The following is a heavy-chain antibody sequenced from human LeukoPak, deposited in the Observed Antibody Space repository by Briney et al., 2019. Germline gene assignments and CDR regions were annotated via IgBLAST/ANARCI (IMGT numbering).Heavy chain of an antibody. CDR3: ARDESRGNLVTAPDY. D-gene: IGHD2-21*02. CDR2: ISVSGDRT. J-gene: IGHJ4*02. Sequence: GGSLRLSCEASGFTFSSSAMNWVRQAPGKGLEWVSSISVSGDRTYYADSVKGRFTISRDNAKNALYLQMNSLRVEDTAVYYCARDESRGNLVTAPDYWGQGTLVTVSS. CDR1: GFTFSSSA. V-gene: IGHV3-23*01.